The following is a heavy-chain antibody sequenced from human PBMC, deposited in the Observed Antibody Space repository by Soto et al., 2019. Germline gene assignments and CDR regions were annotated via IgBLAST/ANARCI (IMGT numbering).Heavy chain of an antibody. CDR1: GFTFSSYW. CDR2: IKQDGSEK. J-gene: IGHJ6*03. D-gene: IGHD6-13*01. Sequence: GGSLRLSCAASGFTFSSYWMSWVRQAPGKGLEWVANIKQDGSEKYYVDSVKGRFTISRDNAKNSLYLQMNSLRAEDTAVYYCARVGIAAAGTVRYYYYYMDAWGKGTTVTVSS. V-gene: IGHV3-7*01. CDR3: ARVGIAAAGTVRYYYYYMDA.